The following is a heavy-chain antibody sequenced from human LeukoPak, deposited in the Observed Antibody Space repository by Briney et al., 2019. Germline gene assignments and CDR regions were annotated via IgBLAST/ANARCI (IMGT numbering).Heavy chain of an antibody. V-gene: IGHV1-2*02. J-gene: IGHJ6*03. Sequence: ASVKVSCKASAYTFTRYGISWVRQAPGQGLEWMGWINPNSGGTNYAQKFQGRVTMTRDTSISTAYMELSRLRSDDTAVYYCGREREFRGELQFSYYYYYMDVWGKGTTVTVSS. CDR2: INPNSGGT. CDR3: GREREFRGELQFSYYYYYMDV. CDR1: AYTFTRYG. D-gene: IGHD1-26*01.